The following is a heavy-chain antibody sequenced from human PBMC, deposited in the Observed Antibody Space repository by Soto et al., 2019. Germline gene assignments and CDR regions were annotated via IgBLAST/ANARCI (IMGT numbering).Heavy chain of an antibody. D-gene: IGHD5-18*01. Sequence: RASVKVSCKASGYTFTGYYMHWVRQAPGQGLEWMGWINPNSGGTNYAQKFQGWVTMTRDTSISTAYMELSRLRSDDTAVYYCAISYYTAMVGYYYHGMDVWGQGTTVTVSS. J-gene: IGHJ6*02. V-gene: IGHV1-2*04. CDR2: INPNSGGT. CDR1: GYTFTGYY. CDR3: AISYYTAMVGYYYHGMDV.